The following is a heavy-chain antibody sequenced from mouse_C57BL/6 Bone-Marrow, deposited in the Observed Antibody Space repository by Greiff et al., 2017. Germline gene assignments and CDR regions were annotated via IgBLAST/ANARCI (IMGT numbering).Heavy chain of an antibody. CDR3: ARHRGKGYAMDY. J-gene: IGHJ4*01. V-gene: IGHV5-12*01. D-gene: IGHD2-1*01. Sequence: EVKVEESGGGLVQPGGSLKLSCAASGFTFSDYYMYWVRQTPEKRLEWVAYISNGGGSTYYPDTGKGRFTISRDNAKNTLYLQMSRLKSEDTAMYYCARHRGKGYAMDYWGQGTSVTVSS. CDR1: GFTFSDYY. CDR2: ISNGGGST.